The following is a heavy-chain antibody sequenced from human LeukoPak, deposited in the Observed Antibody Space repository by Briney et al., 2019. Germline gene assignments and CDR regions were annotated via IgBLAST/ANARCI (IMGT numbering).Heavy chain of an antibody. CDR3: ARQRVALSGSYHLDY. J-gene: IGHJ4*02. CDR1: GYTFTSYY. D-gene: IGHD1-26*01. V-gene: IGHV1-46*01. CDR2: INPSGGST. Sequence: ASVKVSCKASGYTFTSYYMHWVRQAPGQGLEWMGMINPSGGSTSYAQKFQGRVTMTRDMSTSTVYMELSSLRSEDTAVYYCARQRVALSGSYHLDYWGQGTLVTVSS.